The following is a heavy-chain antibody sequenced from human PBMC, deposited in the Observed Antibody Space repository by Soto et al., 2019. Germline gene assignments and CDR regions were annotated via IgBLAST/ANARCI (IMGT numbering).Heavy chain of an antibody. CDR1: GFTFSSYG. J-gene: IGHJ6*02. CDR3: AKDRGWLAERYYYGMDV. CDR2: ISYDGSNK. V-gene: IGHV3-30*18. Sequence: QVQLVESGGGVVQPGRSLRLSCAASGFTFSSYGMHWVRQAPGKGLEWGVVISYDGSNKYYADSVKGRFTISRDNSKNTLYLQMNSLTAEDTAVYYCAKDRGWLAERYYYGMDVWGQGTTVTVSS. D-gene: IGHD6-19*01.